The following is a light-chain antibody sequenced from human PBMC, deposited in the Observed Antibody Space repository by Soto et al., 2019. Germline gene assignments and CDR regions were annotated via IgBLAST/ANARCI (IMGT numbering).Light chain of an antibody. Sequence: ETLLKHPSVKVSLPPGEGADISCGSSQSVSSSYLAWYKQKPGQGHRLLIYGESNRATGIADRFSGSWSGKDFTLTISRLEPEDFAVYYCQQYDNSTLTCGGGTKVDIK. J-gene: IGKJ4*01. CDR2: GES. V-gene: IGKV3-20*01. CDR1: QSVSSSY. CDR3: QQYDNSTLT.